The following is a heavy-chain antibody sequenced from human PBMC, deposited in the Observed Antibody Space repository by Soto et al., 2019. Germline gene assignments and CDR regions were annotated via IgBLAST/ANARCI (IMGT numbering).Heavy chain of an antibody. CDR2: INYSGST. D-gene: IGHD3-3*01. V-gene: IGHV4-34*01. CDR1: GGSFIGYS. Sequence: SETLSLTCGVYGGSFIGYSWSWIRQHPGKGLEWIGEINYSGSTTYYPSFKSRVSISVDTSNNQYSLKLSSVSAAETAVYYCARGRLRMFGVVTKVRNGMDVWGQGTTVTVSS. CDR3: ARGRLRMFGVVTKVRNGMDV. J-gene: IGHJ6*02.